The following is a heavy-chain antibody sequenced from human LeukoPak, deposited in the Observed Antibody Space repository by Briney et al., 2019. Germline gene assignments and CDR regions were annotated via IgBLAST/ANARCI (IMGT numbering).Heavy chain of an antibody. J-gene: IGHJ4*02. CDR1: GGSISGYY. V-gene: IGHV4-59*01. CDR3: ARKKGGDCAFDY. D-gene: IGHD2-21*02. CDR2: IYYRATT. Sequence: SETLSLTCTVSGGSISGYYWSWIRQPPGNGMECIAYIYYRATTNSPPSLQTPVTLSLDTSKSHFSLKLSSVTAPDTAVYYCARKKGGDCAFDYWGQATLVTVSS.